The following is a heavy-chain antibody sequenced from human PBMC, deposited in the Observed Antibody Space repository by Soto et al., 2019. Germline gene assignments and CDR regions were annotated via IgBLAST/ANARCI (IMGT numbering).Heavy chain of an antibody. D-gene: IGHD4-17*01. CDR2: IHSTGTT. V-gene: IGHV4-59*01. CDR1: DGSITNYY. CDR3: ARLQYTVITPIDL. Sequence: LPLTCTVPDGSITNYYWTWIRQLPGQRLEWIAHIHSTGTTKPNPSLKRRVTLSMDTSKNQISLRLTSVTAADTAMYYCARLQYTVITPIDLWGQGTMLTVSS. J-gene: IGHJ3*01.